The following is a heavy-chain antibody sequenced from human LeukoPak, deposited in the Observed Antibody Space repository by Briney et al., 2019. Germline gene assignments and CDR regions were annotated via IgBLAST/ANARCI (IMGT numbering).Heavy chain of an antibody. CDR3: ARGAVAGVFDY. CDR1: GYTFTSYG. D-gene: IGHD6-19*01. Sequence: ASVKVSCKASGYTFTSYGISWVRQAPGQGPEWMGWISAYSTYNGNTNYAQKPQGRVTMTTDTSTSTAYMELRSLRSDDTAVYYCARGAVAGVFDYWGQGTLVTVSS. V-gene: IGHV1-18*01. J-gene: IGHJ4*02. CDR2: ISAYSTYNGNT.